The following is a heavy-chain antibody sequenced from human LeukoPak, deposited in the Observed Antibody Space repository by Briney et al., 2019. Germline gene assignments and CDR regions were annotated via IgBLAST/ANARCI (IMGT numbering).Heavy chain of an antibody. Sequence: GGSLRLSCAASGFTFSSYAMSWVCLAPGKGLEWVSAISGSGGSTYYADSVKGRFTISRDNSKNTLYLQMNSLRAEDTAVYYCAKVRRYSSGWYDFDYWGQGTLVTVSS. CDR3: AKVRRYSSGWYDFDY. V-gene: IGHV3-23*01. J-gene: IGHJ4*02. CDR1: GFTFSSYA. CDR2: ISGSGGST. D-gene: IGHD6-19*01.